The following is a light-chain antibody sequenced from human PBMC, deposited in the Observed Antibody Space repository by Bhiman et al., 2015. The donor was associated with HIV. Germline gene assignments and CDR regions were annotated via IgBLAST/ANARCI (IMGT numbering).Light chain of an antibody. V-gene: IGLV2-18*02. CDR1: SSDVGSYNR. Sequence: QSALTQPPSASGSPGQSVTISCTGTSSDVGSYNRCLLVPAAPRQSPPNSSIYEVSKRPSGVPDRFSGSKSGNTASLTISGLQAEDEADYYCSSYTTTNTYVFGTGTKVTVL. J-gene: IGLJ1*01. CDR3: SSYTTTNTYV. CDR2: EVS.